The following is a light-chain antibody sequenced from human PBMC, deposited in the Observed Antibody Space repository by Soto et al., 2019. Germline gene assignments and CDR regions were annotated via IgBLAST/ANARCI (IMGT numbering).Light chain of an antibody. J-gene: IGLJ1*01. V-gene: IGLV1-51*02. CDR2: ENN. CDR1: SSAIGNNY. Sequence: SVLTPPPSGSSGPGQKVTSSLSGGSSAIGNNYVSWYQQLPGTAPKLLIYENNKRPSGIPDRFSGSKSGTSATLGITGLQTGDEADYYCGTWDSSLSAYVFGTGTKVTVL. CDR3: GTWDSSLSAYV.